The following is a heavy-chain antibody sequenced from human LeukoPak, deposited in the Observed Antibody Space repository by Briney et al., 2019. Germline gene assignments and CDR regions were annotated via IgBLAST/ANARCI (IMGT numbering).Heavy chain of an antibody. Sequence: GRSLRLSCSASGFTFSDYAMHWGRQAPGKGLKYVSAISGTGGSTYYADSVKGRFTISRDNSKNTLFLQMSSLRPEDTAVYYCVNGGVAVARYWGQGTLVTVSS. CDR2: ISGTGGST. CDR1: GFTFSDYA. D-gene: IGHD6-19*01. CDR3: VNGGVAVARY. V-gene: IGHV3-64D*09. J-gene: IGHJ4*02.